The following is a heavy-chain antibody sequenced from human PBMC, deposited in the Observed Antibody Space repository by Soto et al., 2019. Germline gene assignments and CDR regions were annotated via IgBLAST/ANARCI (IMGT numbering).Heavy chain of an antibody. D-gene: IGHD2-2*01. Sequence: GESLKISCKGSGYSFTSYWISWVRQMPGKGLEWMGRIDPSDSYTNYSPSFQGHVTISADKSISTAYLQWSSLKASDTAMYYCARGDIVVVPAATHLYLGQGYNWFDPWGQGTLVTVSS. CDR1: GYSFTSYW. CDR2: IDPSDSYT. V-gene: IGHV5-10-1*01. CDR3: ARGDIVVVPAATHLYLGQGYNWFDP. J-gene: IGHJ5*02.